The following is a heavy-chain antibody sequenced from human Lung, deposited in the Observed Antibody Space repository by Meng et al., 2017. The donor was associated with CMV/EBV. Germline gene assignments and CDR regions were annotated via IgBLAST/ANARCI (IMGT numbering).Heavy chain of an antibody. J-gene: IGHJ1*01. CDR1: GDSITNHNW. CDR3: LRRSGGSV. CDR2: IPHRGSS. Sequence: QVQLRESGPALVKPSATLSLTCAVSGDSITNHNWWAWVRQPPGKGLEWIGEIPHRGSSAYNPSLKSRGSMSIDKSKNQFSLKLTSVTAADTAVYHCLRRSGGSVWGQGTLVTVSS. V-gene: IGHV4-4*02. D-gene: IGHD3-10*01.